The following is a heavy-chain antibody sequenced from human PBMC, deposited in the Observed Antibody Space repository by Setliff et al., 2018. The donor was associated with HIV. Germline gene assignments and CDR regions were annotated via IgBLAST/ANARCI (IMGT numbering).Heavy chain of an antibody. J-gene: IGHJ1*01. V-gene: IGHV3-49*03. CDR2: IRSKTYDGTT. D-gene: IGHD3-16*02. CDR3: TRDAVWGSYRPSYFQH. Sequence: FTFGDYAMTWFRQAPGKGLEWIGFIRSKTYDGTTEYAASVKGRVTISRDDSKSIAYLQMNSLKSEDTAVYYCTRDAVWGSYRPSYFQHWGQGTLVTVSS. CDR1: FTFGDYA.